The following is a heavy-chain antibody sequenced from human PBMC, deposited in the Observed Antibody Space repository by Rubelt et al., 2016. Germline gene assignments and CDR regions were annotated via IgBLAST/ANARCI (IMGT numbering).Heavy chain of an antibody. D-gene: IGHD4-17*01. J-gene: IGHJ6*02. V-gene: IGHV1-3*01. CDR1: GYPFATYA. CDR3: ARFALPAVTTAYYYYALDV. Sequence: QVQLVQSGAEVKRPGASVKVSCKASGYPFATYAMHWVRQAPGQRLEWMGWIDAGNGDTKYSINLQGRVTFTRDTSAGTAYMELSSLRSEDSAVYDCARFALPAVTTAYYYYALDVWGQGTTVTVSS. CDR2: IDAGNGDT.